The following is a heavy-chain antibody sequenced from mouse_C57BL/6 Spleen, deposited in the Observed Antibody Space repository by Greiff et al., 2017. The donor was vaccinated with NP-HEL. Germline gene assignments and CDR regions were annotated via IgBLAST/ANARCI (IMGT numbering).Heavy chain of an antibody. Sequence: QVQLQQSGPGLVQPSQSLSISCTVSGFSLTSYGVHWVRQSPGKGLEWLGVIWSGGSTDYNAAFISRLSISKDNSKSQVFFKMNRLQADDTAIYYCARNDGYYPYYFDYWGQGPTLTVSS. J-gene: IGHJ2*01. CDR3: ARNDGYYPYYFDY. V-gene: IGHV2-2*01. D-gene: IGHD2-3*01. CDR2: IWSGGST. CDR1: GFSLTSYG.